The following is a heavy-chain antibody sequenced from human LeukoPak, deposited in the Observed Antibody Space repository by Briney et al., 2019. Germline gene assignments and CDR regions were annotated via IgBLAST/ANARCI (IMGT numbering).Heavy chain of an antibody. CDR3: ARDSSGYYYVTAFDI. CDR2: IYSGGST. Sequence: GGSLRLSCAASGFTVSSNYMSWVRQAPGKGLEWVSVIYSGGSTYYADPVKGRFTISRDNSKNTLYLQMNSLRAEDTAVYYCARDSSGYYYVTAFDIWGQGTMVTVSS. V-gene: IGHV3-66*01. CDR1: GFTVSSNY. J-gene: IGHJ3*02. D-gene: IGHD3-22*01.